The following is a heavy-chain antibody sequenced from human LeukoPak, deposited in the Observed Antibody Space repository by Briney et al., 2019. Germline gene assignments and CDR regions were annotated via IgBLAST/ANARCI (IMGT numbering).Heavy chain of an antibody. CDR2: INWNGGST. V-gene: IGHV3-20*04. Sequence: GGSLRLSCAASGFTFDDYGMSWVRQALGKGLEWVSGINWNGGSTGYADSMKGRFTISRDNAKNSLYLQMNSLRAEDTALYYCARASSYLNWDDAFDIWGQGTMVTVSS. CDR3: ARASSYLNWDDAFDI. CDR1: GFTFDDYG. D-gene: IGHD1-26*01. J-gene: IGHJ3*02.